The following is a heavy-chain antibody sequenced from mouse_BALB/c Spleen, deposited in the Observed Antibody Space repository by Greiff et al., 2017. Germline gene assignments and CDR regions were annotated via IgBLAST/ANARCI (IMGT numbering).Heavy chain of an antibody. CDR3: ARDTTVLFDY. J-gene: IGHJ2*01. CDR1: GYSITSDYA. CDR2: ISYSGST. D-gene: IGHD1-1*01. V-gene: IGHV3-2*02. Sequence: EVQLQQSGPGLVKPSQSLSLTCTVTGYSITSDYAWNWIRQFPGNKLEWMGYISYSGSTSYNPSLKSRISITRDTSKNQFFLQLNSVTTEDTATYYCARDTTVLFDYWGQGTTLTVSS.